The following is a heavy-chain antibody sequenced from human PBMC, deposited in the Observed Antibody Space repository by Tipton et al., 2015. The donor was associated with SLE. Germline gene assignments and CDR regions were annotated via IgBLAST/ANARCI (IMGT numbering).Heavy chain of an antibody. CDR2: INHSGST. CDR1: GGSFSGYY. V-gene: IGHV4-34*01. J-gene: IGHJ4*02. Sequence: TLSLTCAVYGGSFSGYYWSWIRQPPGKGLEWIGEINHSGSTNYNPSLKSRVTISVDTSKNQFSLKLSSVTAADTAVYYCARDDNPLEWSPGDYWGQGTLVTVSS. CDR3: ARDDNPLEWSPGDY. D-gene: IGHD3-3*01.